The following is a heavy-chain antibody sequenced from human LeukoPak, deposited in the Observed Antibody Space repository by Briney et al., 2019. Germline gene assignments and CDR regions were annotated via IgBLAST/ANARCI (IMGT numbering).Heavy chain of an antibody. CDR1: GGSFSGYY. V-gene: IGHV4-34*01. CDR3: ARAPGRPAAVFDY. CDR2: INHSGST. Sequence: PSETLSLTCAVYGGSFSGYYWSWISQPPGKRLEWIGEINHSGSTNYSPSLKSRVTISLDTSKNQFSLKLSSVTAADTAVYYCARAPGRPAAVFDYWGQGTPVTVSS. D-gene: IGHD2-2*01. J-gene: IGHJ4*02.